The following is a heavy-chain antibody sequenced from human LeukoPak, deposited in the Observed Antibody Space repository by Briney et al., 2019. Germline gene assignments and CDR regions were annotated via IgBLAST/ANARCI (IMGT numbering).Heavy chain of an antibody. J-gene: IGHJ5*02. CDR2: ISGYTGNT. D-gene: IGHD3-10*01. CDR1: GYTFSSYG. Sequence: GASVKVSCKASGYTFSSYGISWVRQAPGQGLEWMGWISGYTGNTNYAQNLQGRVTMTTDTSTSTAYMELRSLRSDDTALYYCARSSWFGGRSERRWFDPWGQGTLVTVSS. CDR3: ARSSWFGGRSERRWFDP. V-gene: IGHV1-18*01.